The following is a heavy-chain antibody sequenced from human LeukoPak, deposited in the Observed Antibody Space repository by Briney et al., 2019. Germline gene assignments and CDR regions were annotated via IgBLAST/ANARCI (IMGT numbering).Heavy chain of an antibody. J-gene: IGHJ4*02. CDR3: AKDRTLRFFSPLHDY. V-gene: IGHV3-23*01. CDR2: ISGSGGST. Sequence: PGGSLRLSCAASGFTFSSYAMSWVRQAPGKGLEWVSAISGSGGSTYYADSVKGRFTISRDNSKNTLYLQMNSLRAEDTAVYYCAKDRTLRFFSPLHDYWGQGTLVTVSS. CDR1: GFTFSSYA. D-gene: IGHD3-3*01.